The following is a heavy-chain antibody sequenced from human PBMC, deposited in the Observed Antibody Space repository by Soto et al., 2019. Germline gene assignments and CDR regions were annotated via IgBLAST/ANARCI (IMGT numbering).Heavy chain of an antibody. CDR3: ARDRNFGVVMLYYYYGKDV. V-gene: IGHV3-33*01. D-gene: IGHD3-3*01. CDR1: GFTSSSYG. CDR2: IWYDGSNK. Sequence: GGSLRLSCAASGFTSSSYGMHGVRQDPGKGLEWVAVIWYDGSNKYYADSVKGRFTISRDNSKNTLYLQMNSLRAEDTAVYYCARDRNFGVVMLYYYYGKDVWGQGTTVTVSS. J-gene: IGHJ6*02.